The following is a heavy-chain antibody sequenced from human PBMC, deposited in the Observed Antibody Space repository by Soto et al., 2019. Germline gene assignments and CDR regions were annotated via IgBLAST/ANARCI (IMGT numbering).Heavy chain of an antibody. CDR2: ISGNSGKT. CDR1: GFTFSSYA. J-gene: IGHJ4*01. D-gene: IGHD2-8*01. Sequence: EVQLLESGGGLVQPGGSLRLSCTASGFTFSSYAMSCVRQAPGKELEWVSTISGNSGKTNYAESVKGRFSISGDNSKNTVHLQLDSLRAEDTAVYFCAKLGFVLMELYYFHQWGHGTLVTVSS. V-gene: IGHV3-23*01. CDR3: AKLGFVLMELYYFHQ.